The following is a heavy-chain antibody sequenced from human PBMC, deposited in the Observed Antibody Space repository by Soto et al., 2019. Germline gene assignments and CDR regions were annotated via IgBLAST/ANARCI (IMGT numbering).Heavy chain of an antibody. D-gene: IGHD3-22*01. CDR3: ARDGYDSSGYYPEYFQH. V-gene: IGHV3-66*01. Sequence: EVQLVESGGGLVQPGGSLRLSCAASGFTVSSNYMSWVRQAPGKGLEWVSVIYSGGSTYYADSEKGRFTISRDNSKNTLYLQMNSLRAEDTAVYYCARDGYDSSGYYPEYFQHWGQGTLVTVSS. CDR1: GFTVSSNY. CDR2: IYSGGST. J-gene: IGHJ1*01.